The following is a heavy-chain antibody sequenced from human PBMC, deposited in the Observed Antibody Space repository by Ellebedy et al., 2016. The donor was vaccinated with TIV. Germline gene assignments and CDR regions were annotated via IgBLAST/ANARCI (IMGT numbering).Heavy chain of an antibody. CDR1: GFTFSSYS. J-gene: IGHJ3*02. CDR2: ISSSSSYT. CDR3: ARDSVIQERYFDWLSSDAFDI. Sequence: GESLKISXAASGFTFSSYSMNWVRQAPGKGLEWVSYISSSSSYTNYADSVKGRFTISRDNAKNSLYLQMNSLRAEDTAVYYCARDSVIQERYFDWLSSDAFDIWGQGTMVTVSS. D-gene: IGHD3-9*01. V-gene: IGHV3-21*05.